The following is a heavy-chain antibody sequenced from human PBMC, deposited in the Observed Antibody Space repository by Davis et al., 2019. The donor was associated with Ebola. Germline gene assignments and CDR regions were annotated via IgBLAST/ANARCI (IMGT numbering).Heavy chain of an antibody. Sequence: PGGSLRLSCAASGFTFSSYAMHWVRQAPGKGLEWVAVISYDGSNKYYADSVKGRFTISRDNSKNTLYLQMNSLRAEDTAVYYCARMYRYFDWSPYYYYGMDVWGQGTTVTVSS. CDR3: ARMYRYFDWSPYYYYGMDV. D-gene: IGHD3-9*01. V-gene: IGHV3-30-3*01. CDR1: GFTFSSYA. CDR2: ISYDGSNK. J-gene: IGHJ6*02.